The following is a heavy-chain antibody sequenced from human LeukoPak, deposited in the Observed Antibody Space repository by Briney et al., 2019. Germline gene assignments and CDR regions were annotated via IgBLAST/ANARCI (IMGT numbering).Heavy chain of an antibody. J-gene: IGHJ6*03. CDR3: ARDQTGGLGLLWFGEFQYYMDV. V-gene: IGHV1-2*02. CDR1: GYTFTGYY. D-gene: IGHD3-10*01. CDR2: INPNSVGT. Sequence: ASVKVSCKASGYTFTGYYMHWVRQAPGQGLEWMGWINPNSVGTNYAQKFQGSVTMTRDTSISTAYMELSRLRSDDTAVYYCARDQTGGLGLLWFGEFQYYMDVWGKGTTVTVSS.